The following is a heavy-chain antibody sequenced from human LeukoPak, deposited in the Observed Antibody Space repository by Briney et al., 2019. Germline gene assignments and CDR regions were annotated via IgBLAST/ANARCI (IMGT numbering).Heavy chain of an antibody. D-gene: IGHD6-19*01. CDR1: GYTFTGYY. V-gene: IGHV1-2*02. Sequence: ASVKVSCKASGYTFTGYYMHWVRQAPGQGVEWMGWINPNSGGTNYAKKFQGRVTMTRDTSISTAYMELSRLRSDDTAVYYCAITPSSDMKNNRGQGTLVTVSS. CDR3: AITPSSDMKNN. CDR2: INPNSGGT. J-gene: IGHJ4*02.